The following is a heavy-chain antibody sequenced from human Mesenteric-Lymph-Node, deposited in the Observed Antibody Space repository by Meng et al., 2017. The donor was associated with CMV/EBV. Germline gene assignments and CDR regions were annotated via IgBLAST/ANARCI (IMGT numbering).Heavy chain of an antibody. CDR3: ARDVRGSGLIDHYYGMDV. D-gene: IGHD3-16*01. CDR1: GGIFRSYV. J-gene: IGHJ6*02. V-gene: IGHV1-69*13. CDR2: IIPMFGKT. Sequence: SVKVSCKVSGGIFRSYVISWVRQAPGQGPEWMGAIIPMFGKTSYAQRFQGRVTLTADESTSTAYMEVSSLRHEDTAIYYCARDVRGSGLIDHYYGMDVWGQGTSVTVSS.